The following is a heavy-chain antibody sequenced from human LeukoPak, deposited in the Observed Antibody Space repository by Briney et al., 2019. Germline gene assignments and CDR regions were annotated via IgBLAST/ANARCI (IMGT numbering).Heavy chain of an antibody. CDR3: ARAHDYGDNMIDY. V-gene: IGHV1-18*01. CDR2: ISAYNGNT. J-gene: IGHJ4*02. D-gene: IGHD4-17*01. CDR1: GYTFTSYD. Sequence: ASVKVSCKASGYTFTSYDINWVRQATGQGLEWMGWISAYNGNTNYAQKLQGRVTMTTDTSTSTAYMELRSLRSDDTAVYYCARAHDYGDNMIDYRGQGTLVTVSS.